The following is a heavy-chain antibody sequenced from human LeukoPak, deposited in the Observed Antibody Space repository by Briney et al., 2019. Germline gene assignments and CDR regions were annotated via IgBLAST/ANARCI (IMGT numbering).Heavy chain of an antibody. D-gene: IGHD1-1*01. Sequence: GGSLRLSCAASGLTFSSHTMNWVRQAPGKGLEWVSSISSSGSYIYYADSVKGRFTISRDNSKNTLYLQMNSLRAEDTAVYYCASEQGTTAGAFDIWGQGTMVTVSS. V-gene: IGHV3-21*01. CDR1: GLTFSSHT. J-gene: IGHJ3*02. CDR3: ASEQGTTAGAFDI. CDR2: ISSSGSYI.